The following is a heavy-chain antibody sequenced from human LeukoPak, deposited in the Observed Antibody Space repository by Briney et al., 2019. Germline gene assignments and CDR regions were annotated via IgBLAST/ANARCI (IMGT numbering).Heavy chain of an antibody. D-gene: IGHD6-13*01. J-gene: IGHJ6*03. CDR3: ARAVTGYSSSWYSYYYYMDV. Sequence: SETLSLTCTVSGGSISSGDYYWSWIRQPPGKGLEWIGYIYYSASTYYNPSLKSRVTISVDTSKNQFSLKLSSVTAADTAVYCCARAVTGYSSSWYSYYYYMDVWGKGTTVTVSS. V-gene: IGHV4-30-4*08. CDR1: GGSISSGDYY. CDR2: IYYSAST.